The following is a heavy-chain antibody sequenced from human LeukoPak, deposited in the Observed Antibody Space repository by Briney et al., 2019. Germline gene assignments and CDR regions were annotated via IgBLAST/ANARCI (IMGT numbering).Heavy chain of an antibody. Sequence: SETLSLTCTVSGDSISTSNSYWGWIRQPPGKGLEWIGSIYYSGNTYYNASLKSRVTISVDTSKNQFSLKLSSVTAADTAVYYCARAAYGDLHFDYWGQGTLVTVSS. CDR2: IYYSGNT. CDR3: ARAAYGDLHFDY. J-gene: IGHJ4*02. V-gene: IGHV4-39*07. D-gene: IGHD4-17*01. CDR1: GDSISTSNSY.